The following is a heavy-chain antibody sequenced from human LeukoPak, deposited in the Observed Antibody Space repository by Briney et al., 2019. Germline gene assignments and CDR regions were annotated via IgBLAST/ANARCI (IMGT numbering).Heavy chain of an antibody. CDR3: AGNYGSGSYYLYSP. J-gene: IGHJ5*02. CDR1: GYTFTGYY. D-gene: IGHD3-10*01. CDR2: IIPILGIA. Sequence: ASVKVSCKASGYTFTGYYMHWVRQAPGQGLEWMGRIIPILGIANYAQKFQGRVTITADKSTSTAYMELSSLRSEDTAVYYCAGNYGSGSYYLYSPWGQGTLVTVSS. V-gene: IGHV1-69*02.